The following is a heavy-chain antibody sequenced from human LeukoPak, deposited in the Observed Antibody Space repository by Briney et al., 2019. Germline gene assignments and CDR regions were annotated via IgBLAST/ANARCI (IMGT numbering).Heavy chain of an antibody. CDR2: IWYDGSNK. J-gene: IGHJ4*02. CDR3: AREMFPYDSSGSPGP. D-gene: IGHD3-22*01. CDR1: GFTFSSYG. V-gene: IGHV3-33*01. Sequence: GGSLRLSCAASGFTFSSYGMHWVRQAPGKGLESVAVIWYDGSNKYYADSVKGRFTISRDNSKNTLYLQMNSLRAEDTAVYYCAREMFPYDSSGSPGPWGQGTLVTVSS.